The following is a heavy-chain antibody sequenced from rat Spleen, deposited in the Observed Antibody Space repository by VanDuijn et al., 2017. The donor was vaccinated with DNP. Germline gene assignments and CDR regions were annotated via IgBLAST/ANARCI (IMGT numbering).Heavy chain of an antibody. CDR2: ISNNGDDT. D-gene: IGHD1-12*02. CDR3: ATQRFYDGTYFYGFDY. Sequence: EVQLVESGGDLVQPGRSLKVSCDASGFTFNNFWMTWIRQVPGKGLEWVAAISNNGDDTYYPDSVKGRFTVSRDSTKTTLYLQMDSLRSEDTATYYCATQRFYDGTYFYGFDYWGQGVMVTVSS. J-gene: IGHJ2*01. CDR1: GFTFNNFW. V-gene: IGHV5-31*01.